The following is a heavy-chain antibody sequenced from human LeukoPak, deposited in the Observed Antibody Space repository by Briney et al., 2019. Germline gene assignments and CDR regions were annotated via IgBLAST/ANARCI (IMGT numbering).Heavy chain of an antibody. V-gene: IGHV3-48*01. CDR1: GFTFSDYS. CDR3: AKRGVVIRVILVGFHKQAYYFDS. Sequence: GGSLRLSCAASGFTFSDYSMNWVRQAPGKGLEWISYIGIDSGNTNYADSVKGRFTISRDNAKNTLYLQMNSLRAEDTAVYFCAKRGVVIRVILVGFHKQAYYFDSWGQGALVTVSS. J-gene: IGHJ4*02. D-gene: IGHD3-10*01. CDR2: IGIDSGNT.